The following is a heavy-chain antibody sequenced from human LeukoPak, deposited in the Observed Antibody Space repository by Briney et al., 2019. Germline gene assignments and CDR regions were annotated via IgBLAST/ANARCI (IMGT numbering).Heavy chain of an antibody. CDR2: IYSGGTT. V-gene: IGHV3-53*01. CDR3: ARDFPPDY. CDR1: GFTVSSNY. J-gene: IGHJ4*02. Sequence: GSLRLSCAASGFTVSSNYMSWVRQAPGKGLEWVSVIYSGGTTSYADSVKGRFTISRDNSKNTLYLQMNSLRAEDSAVYYCARDFPPDYWGQGTLVTVSS.